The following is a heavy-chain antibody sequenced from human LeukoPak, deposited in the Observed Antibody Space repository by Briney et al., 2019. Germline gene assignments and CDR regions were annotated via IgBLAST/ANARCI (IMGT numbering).Heavy chain of an antibody. Sequence: GASVKVSCKASGYTFTSYDINWVRQAPGQGLEWMGNIDTTTGNPRYAQDFTGRFDFSLDTSVSTAYLQITSLKADDTAAYYCVRGTPTPGMDYWGQGTQVTVSS. CDR3: VRGTPTPGMDY. D-gene: IGHD3-10*01. V-gene: IGHV7-4-1*02. CDR2: IDTTTGNP. J-gene: IGHJ4*02. CDR1: GYTFTSYD.